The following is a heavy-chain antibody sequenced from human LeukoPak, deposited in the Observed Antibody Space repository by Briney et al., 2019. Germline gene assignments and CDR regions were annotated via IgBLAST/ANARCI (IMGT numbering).Heavy chain of an antibody. J-gene: IGHJ4*02. CDR1: GYTFSGHY. D-gene: IGHD3-16*01. CDR2: ISPNSGDT. CDR3: ARDGGLDY. Sequence: GASVKVSCKASGYTFSGHYLHWVRQAPGQGLEWMGWISPNSGDTNYAQKFQGRVTMTRDTSISTAYLELSRLRFDDTAVYYCARDGGLDYWGQGTLVTISS. V-gene: IGHV1-2*02.